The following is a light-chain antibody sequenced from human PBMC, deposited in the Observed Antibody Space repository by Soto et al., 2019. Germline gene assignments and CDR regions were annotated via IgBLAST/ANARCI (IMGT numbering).Light chain of an antibody. CDR1: QSVSSY. Sequence: EIVLTQSPATLSLSPGDRATLSCRASQSVSSYLAWYQQKPGQAPRLLIYDASNRATGIPARFSGSGSGTDFPLTISSLEPEDFAVYYRQQRSNWPAFGPGTKVDIK. CDR3: QQRSNWPA. J-gene: IGKJ3*01. CDR2: DAS. V-gene: IGKV3-11*01.